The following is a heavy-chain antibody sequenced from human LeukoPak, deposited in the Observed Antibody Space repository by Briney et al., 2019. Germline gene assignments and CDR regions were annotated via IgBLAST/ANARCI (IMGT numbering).Heavy chain of an antibody. CDR3: ARAARTSGWTAFDI. D-gene: IGHD6-19*01. Sequence: PSQTLSLTCTVSGGSISSGDYYWSWIRQPPGKGLEWIAYMYYSGSTYYNPSLKSRVTMSADTSKNQLSLKLSSVTAADTAVYYCARAARTSGWTAFDIWGQGTMVTVSS. J-gene: IGHJ3*02. V-gene: IGHV4-30-4*01. CDR2: MYYSGST. CDR1: GGSISSGDYY.